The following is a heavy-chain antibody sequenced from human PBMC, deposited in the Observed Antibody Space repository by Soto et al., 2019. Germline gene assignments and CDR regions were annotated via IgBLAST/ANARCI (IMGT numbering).Heavy chain of an antibody. J-gene: IGHJ4*02. CDR2: VSYSGSP. V-gene: IGHV4-59*01. CDR1: GASISSYF. Sequence: PSETLSLTCTASGASISSYFWSWIRQPPGKGLEWVAYVSYSGSPHYNPSLQSRVTVSVDTSKSQFSLEVTSLTAADTAVYYCARGGPVQLWAFDYWGQGSLVTVSS. CDR3: ARGGPVQLWAFDY. D-gene: IGHD5-18*01.